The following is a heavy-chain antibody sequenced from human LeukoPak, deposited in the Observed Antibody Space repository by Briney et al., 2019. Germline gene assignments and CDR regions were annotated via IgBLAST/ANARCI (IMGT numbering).Heavy chain of an antibody. J-gene: IGHJ5*02. CDR2: IYYSGST. V-gene: IGHV4-39*07. D-gene: IGHD3-10*01. CDR3: ARVHYGSGSYREIWFDP. Sequence: SETLSLTCTVSGGSISSSSYYWGWIRQPPGKGLEWIGSIYYSGSTYYNPSLKSRVTISVDTSKNQFSLKLSSVTAADTAVCHCARVHYGSGSYREIWFDPWGQGTLVTVSS. CDR1: GGSISSSSYY.